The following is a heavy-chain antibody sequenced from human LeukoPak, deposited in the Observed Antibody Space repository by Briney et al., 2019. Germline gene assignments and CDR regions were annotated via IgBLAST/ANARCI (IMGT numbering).Heavy chain of an antibody. CDR3: ARGYSSGWFDY. V-gene: IGHV3-33*01. D-gene: IGHD6-19*01. J-gene: IGHJ4*02. CDR2: VWYDGRNK. CDR1: GFTFSSYG. Sequence: PGRSLRLSCAASGFTFSSYGMHGVRQAPGKGLEGVAVVWYDGRNKYYADSVKGRFTIHRDNYKNTLYLQMTSVRDEATAVYYCARGYSSGWFDYWGQGTLVTVSS.